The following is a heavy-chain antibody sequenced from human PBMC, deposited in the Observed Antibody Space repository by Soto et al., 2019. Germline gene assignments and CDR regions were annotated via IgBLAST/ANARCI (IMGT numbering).Heavy chain of an antibody. D-gene: IGHD3-3*01. CDR3: ITDPYYDFWSGYHFDY. V-gene: IGHV3-15*01. J-gene: IGHJ4*02. CDR2: IKNKTDGGIT. CDR1: GFSFSKAW. Sequence: PGGSLRLSCAASGFSFSKAWMSWVRLTPGKGLEWVGRIKNKTDGGITDYPAPVRDRFTISRDDSRSTLYLQMNSLKTEDTAVYYRITDPYYDFWSGYHFDYWGQGTLVTVSS.